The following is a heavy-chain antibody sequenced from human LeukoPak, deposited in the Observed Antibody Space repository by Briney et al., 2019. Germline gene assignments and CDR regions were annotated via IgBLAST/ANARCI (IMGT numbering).Heavy chain of an antibody. CDR1: GGSIGNYY. Sequence: SETLSLTCTVSGGSIGNYYWSWLRQPPGKGLEWIGYVYYSGTTKYNPSLNSRVTISVDTSKNQFSLKLSSVTAADTAVYFCARTSRHYYGSGTNLTPWPADMDVWGHGTTVTVSS. V-gene: IGHV4-59*01. CDR2: VYYSGTT. D-gene: IGHD3-10*01. J-gene: IGHJ6*02. CDR3: ARTSRHYYGSGTNLTPWPADMDV.